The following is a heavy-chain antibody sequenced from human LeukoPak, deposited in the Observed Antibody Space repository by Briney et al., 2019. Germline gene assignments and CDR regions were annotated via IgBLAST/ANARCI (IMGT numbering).Heavy chain of an antibody. V-gene: IGHV5-51*01. D-gene: IGHD3-16*02. CDR3: ARQLSADRGNNFDY. J-gene: IGHJ4*02. CDR1: GYSFTSYW. CDR2: IYPGDSDT. Sequence: KHGESLKISCKGSGYSFTSYWIGWVRQMPGKGLEWMGIIYPGDSDTRYSPSFQGQVTISVDKSISTAYLQWSSLKASDTALYYCARQLSADRGNNFDYWGQGTLVTVPS.